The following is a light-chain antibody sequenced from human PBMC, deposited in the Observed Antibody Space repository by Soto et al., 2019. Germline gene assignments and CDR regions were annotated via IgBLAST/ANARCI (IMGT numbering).Light chain of an antibody. J-gene: IGKJ4*01. CDR3: QQSNSFPFT. V-gene: IGKV1-12*01. CDR1: QPISSY. CDR2: AAS. Sequence: DIQMTQSPASVPSSVADRVTITCPAGQPISSYLAWYQQKPGEAPKLLISAASSLGSGVPSRFSGSGSGTEFTLTISSLQPEDFATYYCQQSNSFPFTFGGGTKVDIK.